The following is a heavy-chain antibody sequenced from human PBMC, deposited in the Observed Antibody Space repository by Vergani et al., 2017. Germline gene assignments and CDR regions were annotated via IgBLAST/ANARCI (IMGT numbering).Heavy chain of an antibody. Sequence: QVQLVQSGAEVKKPGASVKVSCKASGYTFTSYGISWGRQAPGQGLEWMGWISAYNGNTNYAQKLQGRVTMTTDTSTSTAYMELRSLRSDDTAVYYCAIERLLFPGDRNYYYYGMDVWGQGTTVTVSS. CDR1: GYTFTSYG. CDR3: AIERLLFPGDRNYYYYGMDV. J-gene: IGHJ6*02. V-gene: IGHV1-18*01. D-gene: IGHD2-15*01. CDR2: ISAYNGNT.